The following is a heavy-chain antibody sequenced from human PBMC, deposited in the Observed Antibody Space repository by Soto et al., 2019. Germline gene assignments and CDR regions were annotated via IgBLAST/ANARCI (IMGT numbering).Heavy chain of an antibody. D-gene: IGHD3-10*01. V-gene: IGHV1-69*13. CDR2: IIPIFGTA. CDR1: GGTFSSYA. J-gene: IGHJ5*02. Sequence: SSVKVSCKASGGTFSSYAISWVRQAPGQGLEWMGGIIPIFGTANYAQKFQGRVTITADESTSTAYMELSSLRSEDTAVYYCARDQVYMVRGDNWFDPWGQGTLVTVSS. CDR3: ARDQVYMVRGDNWFDP.